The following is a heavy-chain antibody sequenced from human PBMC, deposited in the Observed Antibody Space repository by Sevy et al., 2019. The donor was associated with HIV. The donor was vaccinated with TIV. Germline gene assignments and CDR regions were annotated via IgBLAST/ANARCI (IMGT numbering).Heavy chain of an antibody. V-gene: IGHV4-59*01. J-gene: IGHJ4*02. CDR1: GDSISNYY. CDR2: IYYSGFT. Sequence: SETLSLTCTVSGDSISNYYWSWIRQPPWKGLEWIGYIYYSGFTNYNPSLKSRVTISVDTSKNQFSLKLSSVTAADTAVYYCARGIVAYYFDYWGQGTLVTVSS. CDR3: ARGIVAYYFDY. D-gene: IGHD5-12*01.